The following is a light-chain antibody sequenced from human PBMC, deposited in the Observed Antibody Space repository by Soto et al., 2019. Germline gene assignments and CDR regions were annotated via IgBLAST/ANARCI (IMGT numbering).Light chain of an antibody. CDR2: GAS. Sequence: EIVMTQSPATLSVSPGERATLSCRASQGVSSNLAWYQQKFGQAPRLLIFGASTRATGVPARFSGSGSGTEFTLTISSRQSEDFAVYYCQQYNNWPPITFGQGTRLEIK. CDR1: QGVSSN. V-gene: IGKV3-15*01. J-gene: IGKJ5*01. CDR3: QQYNNWPPIT.